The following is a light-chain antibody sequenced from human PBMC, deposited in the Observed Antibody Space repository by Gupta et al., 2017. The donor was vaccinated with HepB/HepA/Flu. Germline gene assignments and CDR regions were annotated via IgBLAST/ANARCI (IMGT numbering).Light chain of an antibody. CDR3: QHHWT. V-gene: IGKV4-1*01. Sequence: DIVMTQSPDSLAVSLGERATINCKSSQSVLYSSNNKNYLAWYQQKPGQPPKLLIYWASTRESGVPDRFSGNGSGTDFTLTISSLQAEDVAGYYGQHHWTCGQGTKVEIK. CDR1: QSVLYSSNNKNY. J-gene: IGKJ1*01. CDR2: WAS.